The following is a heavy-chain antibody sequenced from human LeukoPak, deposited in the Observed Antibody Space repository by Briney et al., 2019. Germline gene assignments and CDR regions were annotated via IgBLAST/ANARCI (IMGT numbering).Heavy chain of an antibody. CDR3: ARLGVVVPAAISPLDYYYGMDV. CDR2: MNPNSGNT. Sequence: AASVKVSCKASGYTFTSYDINWVRQATRQGLEWMGWMNPNSGNTGYAQKFQGRVTTTRNTSISTAYMELSSLRSEDTAVCYCARLGVVVPAAISPLDYYYGMDVWGQGTTVTVTS. J-gene: IGHJ6*02. CDR1: GYTFTSYD. V-gene: IGHV1-8*01. D-gene: IGHD2-2*02.